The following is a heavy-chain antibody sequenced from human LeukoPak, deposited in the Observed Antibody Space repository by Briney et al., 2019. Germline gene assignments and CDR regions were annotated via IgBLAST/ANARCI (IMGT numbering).Heavy chain of an antibody. CDR3: ARAVRGMYSSSWYLNAFDI. CDR1: GGSISSYY. CDR2: IYYSGST. D-gene: IGHD6-13*01. V-gene: IGHV4-59*01. Sequence: PSETLSLTCTVSGGSISSYYWSWIRQPPGKGLEWIGYIYYSGSTNYNPSLKSRVTISVDTSKNQFSLKLSSVTAADTAGYYCARAVRGMYSSSWYLNAFDIWGQGTMVTVSS. J-gene: IGHJ3*02.